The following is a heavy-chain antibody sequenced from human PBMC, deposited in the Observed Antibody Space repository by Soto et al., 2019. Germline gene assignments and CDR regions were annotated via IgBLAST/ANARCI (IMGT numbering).Heavy chain of an antibody. D-gene: IGHD3-3*01. V-gene: IGHV1-69*06. J-gene: IGHJ5*02. Sequence: QVQLVQSGAEVKKPGSSVKVSCKASGGTFSSYAISWVRQAPGQGREWMGGIIPIFGTANYAQMFQGRVTITADKSTSTAYMELSSLRSEDTAVYYCARGLGITIFGVVITNWFDPWGQGTLVTVAS. CDR3: ARGLGITIFGVVITNWFDP. CDR1: GGTFSSYA. CDR2: IIPIFGTA.